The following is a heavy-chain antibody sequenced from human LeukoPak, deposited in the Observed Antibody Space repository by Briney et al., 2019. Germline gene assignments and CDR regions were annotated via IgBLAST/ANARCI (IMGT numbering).Heavy chain of an antibody. D-gene: IGHD7-27*01. V-gene: IGHV4-59*12. J-gene: IGHJ4*02. CDR3: SRELAWGPADY. Sequence: SETLSLTCTVSGGSISSYYWNWIRQPPGKGLEWIGYIYYSGSTNYNPSLKSRVTISVDTSKNQVSLQLTSVTPEDTAVYYCSRELAWGPADYWGQGTLVTVSS. CDR2: IYYSGST. CDR1: GGSISSYY.